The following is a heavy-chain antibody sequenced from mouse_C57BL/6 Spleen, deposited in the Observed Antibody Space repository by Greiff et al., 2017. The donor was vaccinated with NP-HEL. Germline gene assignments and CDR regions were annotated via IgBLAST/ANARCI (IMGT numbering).Heavy chain of an antibody. CDR1: GYTFTSYW. CDR3: AGRSDNYAMDY. CDR2: IDPSDSET. Sequence: QVQLQQPGAELVRPGSSVKLSCKASGYTFTSYWMHWVKQRPIQGLEWIGNIDPSDSETHYNQKFKDKATLTVDKSSSTAYMQLSSLTSEDSAVYYCAGRSDNYAMDYWGQGTSVTVSS. D-gene: IGHD2-13*01. V-gene: IGHV1-52*01. J-gene: IGHJ4*01.